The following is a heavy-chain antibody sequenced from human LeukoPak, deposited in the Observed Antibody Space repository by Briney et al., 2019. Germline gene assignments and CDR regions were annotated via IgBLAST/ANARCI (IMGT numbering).Heavy chain of an antibody. J-gene: IGHJ4*02. Sequence: GGSLRLSCAASGFTFSSYGMHWVRQAPGKGLEWVAVISYDGSNKYYADSVKGRSTISRDNSKNTLYLQMNSLRAEDTAVYYCAKEQNYYDSSGLLDYWGQGTLVTVSS. CDR1: GFTFSSYG. D-gene: IGHD3-22*01. CDR2: ISYDGSNK. CDR3: AKEQNYYDSSGLLDY. V-gene: IGHV3-30*18.